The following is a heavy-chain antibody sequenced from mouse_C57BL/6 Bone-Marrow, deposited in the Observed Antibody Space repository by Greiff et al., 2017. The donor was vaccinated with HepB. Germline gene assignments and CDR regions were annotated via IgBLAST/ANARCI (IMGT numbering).Heavy chain of an antibody. J-gene: IGHJ4*01. Sequence: QVHVKQPGAELVRPGTSVKLSCKASGYTFTSYWMHWVKQRPGQGLEWIGVIDPSDSYTNYNQKFKGKATLTVDTSSSTAYMQLSSLTSEDSAVYYCARGGYYYGKGYAMDYWGQGTSVTVSS. V-gene: IGHV1-59*01. CDR3: ARGGYYYGKGYAMDY. D-gene: IGHD1-1*01. CDR1: GYTFTSYW. CDR2: IDPSDSYT.